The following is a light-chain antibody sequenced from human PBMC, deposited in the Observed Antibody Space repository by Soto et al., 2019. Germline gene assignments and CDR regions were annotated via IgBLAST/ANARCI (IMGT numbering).Light chain of an antibody. V-gene: IGLV1-44*01. CDR2: SNN. CDR3: AACDDNHSGV. Sequence: QSVLSQPPSASGTPGQTVTISCSGSNSNIGSHAVNWYQQLPGRAPKFLISSNNLRPSGVPDRFSVSKSGTSASLAISGLQSEDDADYYCAACDDNHSGVFGGGTQLTVL. J-gene: IGLJ3*02. CDR1: NSNIGSHA.